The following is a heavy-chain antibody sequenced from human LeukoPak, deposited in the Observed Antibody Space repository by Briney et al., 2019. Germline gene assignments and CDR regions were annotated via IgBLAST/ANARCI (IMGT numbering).Heavy chain of an antibody. Sequence: SGTLSLTCAVSGYSISSGYYWGWIRQPPGEGLEWIGSIYHRGSTYYNPSLQRRVTISVDASKNQFSLTLGSVTAADHAVYFCYITTIVVVGNYFDYWGQGTLVTVSS. CDR1: GYSISSGYY. V-gene: IGHV4-38-2*01. CDR2: IYHRGST. CDR3: YITTIVVVGNYFDY. D-gene: IGHD3-22*01. J-gene: IGHJ4*02.